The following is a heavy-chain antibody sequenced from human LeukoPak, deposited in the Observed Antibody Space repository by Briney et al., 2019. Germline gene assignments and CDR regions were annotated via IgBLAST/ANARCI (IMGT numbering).Heavy chain of an antibody. Sequence: GGSLILSCATSGFTCRSYAMHWVRQTPGRGLEWVAFIRSNGNDKYYADSVQGRFIISRDNSKNTLYLQMTTLRTEDTAVYYCANGDSGGSGGGYWGQGTLVSVSS. V-gene: IGHV3-30*02. CDR3: ANGDSGGSGGGY. CDR2: IRSNGNDK. J-gene: IGHJ4*02. CDR1: GFTCRSYA. D-gene: IGHD3-10*01.